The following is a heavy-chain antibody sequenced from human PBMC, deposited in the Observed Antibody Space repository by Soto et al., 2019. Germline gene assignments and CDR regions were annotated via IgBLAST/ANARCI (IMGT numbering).Heavy chain of an antibody. CDR2: ISAYNGNT. D-gene: IGHD1-7*01. CDR3: ARDDWGITGTIVYYFYMDD. J-gene: IGHJ6*03. CDR1: GYTFTSYG. V-gene: IGHV1-18*01. Sequence: QVQLVQSGAEVKKPGASVKVSCKASGYTFTSYGISWVRQAPGQGLEWMGWISAYNGNTNYAQKLQGRVTMTTDTSTSTAYMELKSLRSDDTAVYYCARDDWGITGTIVYYFYMDDWGKGTTVTVSS.